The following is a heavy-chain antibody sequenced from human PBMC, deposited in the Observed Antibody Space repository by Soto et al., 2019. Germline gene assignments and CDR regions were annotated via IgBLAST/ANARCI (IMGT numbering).Heavy chain of an antibody. CDR3: AIPRRYSSGWSSAPFDY. CDR2: IYPGDSDT. J-gene: IGHJ4*02. CDR1: GYSFTSYW. V-gene: IGHV5-51*01. Sequence: CKGSGYSFTSYWIGWVRQMPGKGLEWMGIIYPGDSDTRYSPSFQGQVTISADKSISTAYLQWSSLKASDTAMYYCAIPRRYSSGWSSAPFDYWGQGTLVTVPQ. D-gene: IGHD6-19*01.